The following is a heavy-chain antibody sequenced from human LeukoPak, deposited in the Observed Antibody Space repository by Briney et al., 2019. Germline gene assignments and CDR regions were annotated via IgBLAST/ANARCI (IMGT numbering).Heavy chain of an antibody. CDR1: GDSVSRSDSY. CDR3: ARRRYYDGSGYLE. Sequence: SETLSLTRSVSGDSVSRSDSYWDWIRPPPGKGLEWIGTIYYSGRTYYSPSLKSRVTMSVDPSNNQFSLNLRSVTAADTALYYCARRRYYDGSGYLEWGQGTLLSVSS. CDR2: IYYSGRT. D-gene: IGHD3-22*01. V-gene: IGHV4-39*01. J-gene: IGHJ1*01.